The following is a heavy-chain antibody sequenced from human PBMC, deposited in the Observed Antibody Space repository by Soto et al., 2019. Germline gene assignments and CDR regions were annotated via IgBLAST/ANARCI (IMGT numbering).Heavy chain of an antibody. V-gene: IGHV1-18*01. Sequence: ASVKGSCKASGYTYTSYGISCVQQAPGQGLEWMGWISAYNGNTNYAQKLQGRATMTTDISTSTAYMELRSLRSDDTAVYYCARGQVVPAAIPFDYWGQGTLVTVSS. CDR1: GYTYTSYG. CDR2: ISAYNGNT. D-gene: IGHD2-2*01. CDR3: ARGQVVPAAIPFDY. J-gene: IGHJ4*02.